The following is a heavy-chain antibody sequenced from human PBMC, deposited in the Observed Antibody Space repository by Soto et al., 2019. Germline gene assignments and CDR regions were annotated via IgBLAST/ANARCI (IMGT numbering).Heavy chain of an antibody. Sequence: ASVKVSCKASGYTFTSYGISWVRQAPGQGLEWMGWISAYNGNTNYAQKLQSRVTMTTDTSTSTAHMELRSLRSDDTAVYYCARSRDIVVVVAHYYYYYGMDVWGQGTTVTVSS. CDR1: GYTFTSYG. CDR2: ISAYNGNT. V-gene: IGHV1-18*01. J-gene: IGHJ6*02. D-gene: IGHD2-15*01. CDR3: ARSRDIVVVVAHYYYYYGMDV.